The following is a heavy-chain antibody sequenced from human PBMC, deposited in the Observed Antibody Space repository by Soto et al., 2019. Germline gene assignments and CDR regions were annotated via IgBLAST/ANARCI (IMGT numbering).Heavy chain of an antibody. CDR1: GYSFTSYR. V-gene: IGHV5-10-1*01. J-gene: IGHJ3*02. CDR3: ARRTRFGPFLWFGELLGDPFDI. D-gene: IGHD3-10*01. Sequence: PGEALKISCKGSGYSFTSYRISWVRQMPGKGLEWMGRIDPSDSYTNYSPSFQGHVTISADKSISTAYLQWSSLKASDTAMYYCARRTRFGPFLWFGELLGDPFDIWGQGTMVTVSS. CDR2: IDPSDSYT.